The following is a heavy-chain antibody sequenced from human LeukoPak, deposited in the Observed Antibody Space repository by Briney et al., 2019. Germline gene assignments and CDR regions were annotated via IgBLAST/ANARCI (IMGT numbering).Heavy chain of an antibody. CDR3: ARYYGGNSKLDY. CDR2: IYHSGST. J-gene: IGHJ4*02. CDR1: GYSISSGYY. V-gene: IGHV4-38-2*02. Sequence: SETLSLTCTVSGYSISSGYYWGWIRQPPGKGLEWIGSIYHSGSTYYNPSLKSRVTISVDTSKNQFSLKLSSVAAADTAVYYCARYYGGNSKLDYWGQGTLVTVAS. D-gene: IGHD4-23*01.